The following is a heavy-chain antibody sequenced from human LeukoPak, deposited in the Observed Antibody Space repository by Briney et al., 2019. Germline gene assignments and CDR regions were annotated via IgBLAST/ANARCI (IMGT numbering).Heavy chain of an antibody. CDR1: GLTFSSSE. CDR2: ISSRGGTI. D-gene: IGHD3-3*01. Sequence: QPGGSLRLSCAASGLTFSSSEMNWVRQAPGKGLEWISYISSRGGTIYHADSVKGRFTVSRDSAKNSLYLQMNSLRAEDTAVYYCATQGRSAISGIWGQGTMVTVSS. CDR3: ATQGRSAISGI. V-gene: IGHV3-48*03. J-gene: IGHJ3*02.